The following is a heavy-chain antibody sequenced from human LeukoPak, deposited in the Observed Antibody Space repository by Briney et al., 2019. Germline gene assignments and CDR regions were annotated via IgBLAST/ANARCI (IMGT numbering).Heavy chain of an antibody. V-gene: IGHV1-69*05. CDR3: ATPPSGNYYDSSGSSYYYYMDV. Sequence: RASVKVSCKASGGTFSSYAISWVRQAPGQGLEWMGGIIPIFGTANYAQKFQGRVTITTDESTSTAYMELSSLRSEDTAVYYCATPPSGNYYDSSGSSYYYYMDVWGKGTTVTVSS. CDR1: GGTFSSYA. D-gene: IGHD3-22*01. J-gene: IGHJ6*03. CDR2: IIPIFGTA.